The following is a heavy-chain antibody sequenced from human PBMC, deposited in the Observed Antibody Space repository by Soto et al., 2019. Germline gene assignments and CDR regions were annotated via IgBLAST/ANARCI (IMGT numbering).Heavy chain of an antibody. D-gene: IGHD3-22*01. Sequence: VKVSCKASGYTFTGYYMHWVRQAPGQGLEWMGWINPNSGGTNYAQKFQGWVTMTRDTSISTAYMELSRLRSDDTAVYYCARGALVVIPARYGMDVWGQGTTVTVSS. CDR3: ARGALVVIPARYGMDV. V-gene: IGHV1-2*04. CDR2: INPNSGGT. CDR1: GYTFTGYY. J-gene: IGHJ6*02.